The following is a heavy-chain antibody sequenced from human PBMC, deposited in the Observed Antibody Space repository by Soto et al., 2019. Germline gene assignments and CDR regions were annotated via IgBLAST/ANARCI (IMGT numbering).Heavy chain of an antibody. Sequence: QVQLVASGGGVVQPGRSLSLSCAASGFTLSGHGLHWVRQAPGKGLEWVAVVTHDGTERHYPDSVKGRFTITRDISKNKFYLQMNSLRVEDTGMYFCAREKNSGYYRPVDYWGQGTLVTVSS. D-gene: IGHD3-10*01. CDR1: GFTLSGHG. CDR3: AREKNSGYYRPVDY. J-gene: IGHJ4*02. CDR2: VTHDGTER. V-gene: IGHV3-30*03.